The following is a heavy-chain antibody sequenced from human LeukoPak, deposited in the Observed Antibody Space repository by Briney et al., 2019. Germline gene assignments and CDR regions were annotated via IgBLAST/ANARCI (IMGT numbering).Heavy chain of an antibody. CDR3: AKDLWAMAFDY. V-gene: IGHV3-23*01. Sequence: GGSLRLSCAASGFTFSSYAMSGGRQAPGKGLEWVSTISGSGGSTYYADSVKGRFTISRDNSKNTLYLQMNSLRAEDTAVYFCAKDLWAMAFDYWGQGPLVTVSS. J-gene: IGHJ4*02. D-gene: IGHD2-21*01. CDR2: ISGSGGST. CDR1: GFTFSSYA.